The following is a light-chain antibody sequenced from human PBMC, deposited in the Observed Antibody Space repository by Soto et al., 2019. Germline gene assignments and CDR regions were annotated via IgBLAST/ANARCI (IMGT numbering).Light chain of an antibody. V-gene: IGLV1-51*02. CDR3: GTWDSSLSAVV. J-gene: IGLJ2*01. CDR1: SSNIGNNY. Sequence: QSALTQPPSVFAAPGQKVTISCSGSSSNIGNNYVSWYQQLPGTAPKLLIYENNKRPSGIPDRFSGSKSGTSATLGITGLQTGDEADYYCGTWDSSLSAVVFGGGTKLTVL. CDR2: ENN.